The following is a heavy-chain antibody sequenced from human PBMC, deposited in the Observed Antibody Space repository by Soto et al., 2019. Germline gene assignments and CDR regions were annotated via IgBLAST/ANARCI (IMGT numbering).Heavy chain of an antibody. J-gene: IGHJ4*02. D-gene: IGHD6-13*01. Sequence: KTSETLSLTCAVYGGSFSCYYWSWIRQPPGKGLEWIGEINHSGSTNYNPSLKSRVTISVDTSKNQFSLKLSSVTAADTAVYYCARRPGGYSSSWYYFDYWGQGTLVTVSS. CDR1: GGSFSCYY. CDR2: INHSGST. CDR3: ARRPGGYSSSWYYFDY. V-gene: IGHV4-34*01.